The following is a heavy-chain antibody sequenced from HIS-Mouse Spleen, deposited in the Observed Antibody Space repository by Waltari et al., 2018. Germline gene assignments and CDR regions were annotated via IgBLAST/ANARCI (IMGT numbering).Heavy chain of an antibody. D-gene: IGHD6-6*01. Sequence: EVQLVESGGGLVQPGGSLRLSCAASGFTFSSYWMHWVRQAPGKGLVWGSRINSDGSRTSYAEYVKGRFTISRDNAKNTLYLQMNSLRAEDTAVYYCARDGGRVYSSSFDYWGQGTLVTVSS. V-gene: IGHV3-74*01. CDR3: ARDGGRVYSSSFDY. J-gene: IGHJ4*02. CDR1: GFTFSSYW. CDR2: INSDGSRT.